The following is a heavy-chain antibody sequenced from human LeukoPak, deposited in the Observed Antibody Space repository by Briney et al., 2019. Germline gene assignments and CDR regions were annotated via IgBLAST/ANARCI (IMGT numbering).Heavy chain of an antibody. V-gene: IGHV3-11*04. D-gene: IGHD6-19*01. Sequence: GGSLRLSCAASGFTFSDYYMSWIRQAPGKGLEGVSYISSSGDTIYYADSVKGRFTVSRDNAKNSLYLQMDSLRAEDTAVYYCASSGWDSWHFDLWGRGTLVTVSS. J-gene: IGHJ2*01. CDR1: GFTFSDYY. CDR2: ISSSGDTI. CDR3: ASSGWDSWHFDL.